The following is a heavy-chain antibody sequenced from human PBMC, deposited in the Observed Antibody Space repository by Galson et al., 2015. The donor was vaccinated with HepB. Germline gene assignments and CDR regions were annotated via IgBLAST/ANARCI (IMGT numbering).Heavy chain of an antibody. V-gene: IGHV3-21*01. J-gene: IGHJ6*02. CDR2: ISSSSSYI. Sequence: SLRLSCAASGFTFSSYSMNWVRQAPGKGLEWVSSISSSSSYIYYADSVKGRFTISRDNAKNSLYLQMNSLRAEDTAVYYCAREYSSGWYVDYYGMDVWGQGTTVTVSS. CDR1: GFTFSSYS. CDR3: AREYSSGWYVDYYGMDV. D-gene: IGHD6-19*01.